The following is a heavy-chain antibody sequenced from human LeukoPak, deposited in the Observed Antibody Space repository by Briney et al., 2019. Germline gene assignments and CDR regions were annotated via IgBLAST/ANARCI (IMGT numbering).Heavy chain of an antibody. V-gene: IGHV4-61*01. CDR3: ARDRLGGYSYVY. J-gene: IGHJ4*02. Sequence: SETLSLTCTVSGGSVSSGSHFWTWIRQSPGKRLEYVGYIYDSGRTNYNPSLKSRVTISKDTSKNQFSLKLSSVTAADTAVYYCARDRLGGYSYVYWGQGSLVTVSS. CDR2: IYDSGRT. D-gene: IGHD5-12*01. CDR1: GGSVSSGSHF.